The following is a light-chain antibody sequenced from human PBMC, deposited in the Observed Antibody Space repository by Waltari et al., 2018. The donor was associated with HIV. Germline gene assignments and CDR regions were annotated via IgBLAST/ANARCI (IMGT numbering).Light chain of an antibody. J-gene: IGLJ2*01. CDR1: SSDVGGYNY. CDR3: SSYAGSHNFVV. V-gene: IGLV2-8*01. Sequence: QSALTQPPSASGSPGQSVTIPCPGTSSDVGGYNYVSWYQQHPGKAPNVMIYEVSKRPSGVPDRFSGSKSGNTASLTVSGLQAEDEADYYCSSYAGSHNFVVFGGGTKLTVL. CDR2: EVS.